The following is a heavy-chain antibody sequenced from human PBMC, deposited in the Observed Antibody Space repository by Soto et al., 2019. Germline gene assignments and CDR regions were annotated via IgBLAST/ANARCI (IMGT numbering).Heavy chain of an antibody. CDR3: AHSERTGGSFDY. Sequence: QITLKESGPTLVKPTQTLTLTCTCSGFSLSTSGVNVGWIRQPPGKALQWLALIYWNDDKRYSPSLKSRLTITQDTSKNQVVLTMTNMDPVDTATYYCAHSERTGGSFDYWGQGTLVTVSS. CDR2: IYWNDDK. CDR1: GFSLSTSGVN. V-gene: IGHV2-5*01. D-gene: IGHD1-1*01. J-gene: IGHJ4*02.